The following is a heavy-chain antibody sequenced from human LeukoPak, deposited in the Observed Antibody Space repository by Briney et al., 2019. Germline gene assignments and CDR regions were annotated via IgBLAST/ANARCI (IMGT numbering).Heavy chain of an antibody. CDR2: INPNSGGT. Sequence: ASVKVSCKASGYTFTGYYMHWVRQARGQGLEWMGWINPNSGGTNYAQKFQGRVTMTRDTSVNTAYMELSRLRSDDTAVYYCARGYDRSGYHSNYYHGMDVWGQGTPVTVSS. CDR3: ARGYDRSGYHSNYYHGMDV. J-gene: IGHJ6*02. V-gene: IGHV1-2*02. D-gene: IGHD3-22*01. CDR1: GYTFTGYY.